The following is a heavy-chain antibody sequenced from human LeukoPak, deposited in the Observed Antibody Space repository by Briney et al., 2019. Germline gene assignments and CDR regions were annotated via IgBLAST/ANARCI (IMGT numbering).Heavy chain of an antibody. CDR1: GGSISSSSYY. V-gene: IGHV4-39*01. CDR2: IYYSGST. J-gene: IGHJ4*02. CDR3: ARHAHSSIAANIDY. D-gene: IGHD6-6*01. Sequence: SETLSLTCTVSGGSISSSSYYWGRIRQPPGTGLEWIGSIYYSGSTFYNPSLKSRVTISLDTSKNQFSLRLTSVTAADTAVYYCARHAHSSIAANIDYWGQGTQVTVSS.